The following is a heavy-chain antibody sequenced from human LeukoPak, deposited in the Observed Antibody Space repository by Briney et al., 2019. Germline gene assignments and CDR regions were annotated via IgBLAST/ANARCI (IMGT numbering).Heavy chain of an antibody. CDR1: GFTFSGSA. Sequence: TGGSLRLSCAASGFTFSGSAMHWVRQASGKGLEWVGRIRSKANSYATAYAASVKGRFTISRDDSNNSAYLQINSLKTEDTAVEYCTRQPHCGYDLGNDYWGQGTLVTVSS. CDR3: TRQPHCGYDLGNDY. D-gene: IGHD5-12*01. V-gene: IGHV3-73*01. J-gene: IGHJ4*02. CDR2: IRSKANSYAT.